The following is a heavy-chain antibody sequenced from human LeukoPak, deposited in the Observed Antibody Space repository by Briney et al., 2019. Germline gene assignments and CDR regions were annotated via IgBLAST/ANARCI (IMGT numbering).Heavy chain of an antibody. J-gene: IGHJ4*02. CDR2: LNPSGGST. V-gene: IGHV1-46*01. CDR1: GYTVTSYY. CDR3: ARERKEGDFDY. Sequence: GASVKVSCKASGYTVTSYYMHWVRQAPGQGLEWMGILNPSGGSTSYAQKFQGRATLTRATSTSTVYMELSSLRSEDTAVYYCARERKEGDFDYWGQGTLVTVSS.